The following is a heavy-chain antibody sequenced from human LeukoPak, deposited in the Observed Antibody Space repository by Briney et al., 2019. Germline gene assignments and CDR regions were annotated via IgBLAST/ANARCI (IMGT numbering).Heavy chain of an antibody. CDR1: GGTFSCYA. V-gene: IGHV1-69*06. CDR2: IIPIFGTA. D-gene: IGHD6-13*01. Sequence: ASVKVSCKASGGTFSCYAISWVRQAPGQGLEWMGRIIPIFGTANYAQKFQGRVTITADKSTSTAYMELSSLRSEDTAVYYCATHIKAAAGTEPWGQGTLVTVSS. CDR3: ATHIKAAAGTEP. J-gene: IGHJ5*02.